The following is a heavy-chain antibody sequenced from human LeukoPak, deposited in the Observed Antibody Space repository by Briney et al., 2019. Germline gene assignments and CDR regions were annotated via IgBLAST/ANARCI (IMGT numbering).Heavy chain of an antibody. J-gene: IGHJ4*02. CDR2: INPNSGGT. CDR1: GYTFTGYY. D-gene: IGHD3-10*01. CDR3: ARALGLWFGELLYLGY. Sequence: ASVKVSCKASGYTFTGYYMHWVRQAPGQGLEWMGWINPNSGGTNYAQKSQGRVTMTRDTSISTAYMELSRLRSDDTAVYYCARALGLWFGELLYLGYWGQGTLVTVSS. V-gene: IGHV1-2*02.